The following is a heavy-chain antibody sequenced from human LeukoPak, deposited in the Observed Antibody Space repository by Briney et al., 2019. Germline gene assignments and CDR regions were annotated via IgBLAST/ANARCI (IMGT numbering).Heavy chain of an antibody. J-gene: IGHJ4*02. D-gene: IGHD3-10*01. CDR3: ARGTVLLWFRELYSATYYFDY. CDR2: INHSGST. V-gene: IGHV4-34*01. CDR1: GGSFSGYY. Sequence: SETLSLTCAVYGGSFSGYYWSWIRQPPGKGLEWIGEINHSGSTNYNPSLKSRVTISVDTSKNQFSLKLSSVTAADTAVYYCARGTVLLWFRELYSATYYFDYWGQGTLVTVSS.